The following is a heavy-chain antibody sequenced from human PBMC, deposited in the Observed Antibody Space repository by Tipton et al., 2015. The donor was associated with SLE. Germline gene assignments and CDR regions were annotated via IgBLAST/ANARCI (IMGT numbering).Heavy chain of an antibody. D-gene: IGHD6-6*01. CDR2: IDPSDSYT. Sequence: KPGKGLEWMGRIDPSDSYTNYSPSFQGHVTISADKSISTAYLQWSSLKASDTAMYYCARSASWDAFDIWGQGTMVTVSS. V-gene: IGHV5-10-1*01. CDR3: ARSASWDAFDI. J-gene: IGHJ3*02.